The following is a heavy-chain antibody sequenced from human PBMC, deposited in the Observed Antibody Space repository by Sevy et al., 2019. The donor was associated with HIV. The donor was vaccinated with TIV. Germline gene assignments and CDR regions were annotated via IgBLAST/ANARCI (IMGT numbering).Heavy chain of an antibody. CDR3: ARQVVVQAAIPPYYFDK. Sequence: SLSLTCAVSGGSISSRNWWSWVRQSPGKGLEWIGDIYHRGTTNSNPSLKSRVTISVDKSKNQFSLKLRSLTAADTAVYYCARQVVVQAAIPPYYFDKWGQGTLVTVSS. D-gene: IGHD2-2*01. CDR1: GGSISSRNW. V-gene: IGHV4-4*02. CDR2: IYHRGTT. J-gene: IGHJ4*02.